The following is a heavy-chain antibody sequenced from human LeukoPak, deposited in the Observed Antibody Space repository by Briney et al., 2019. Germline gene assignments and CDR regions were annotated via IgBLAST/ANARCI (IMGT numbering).Heavy chain of an antibody. V-gene: IGHV3-9*03. CDR3: AKDKSSGSSDAFDI. Sequence: GGSLRLSCAASGFTFDDYAMHWVWQAPGKGLEWVSGISWNSGSIGYADSVKGRFTISRDNAKNSLYLQMNSLRAEDMALYYCAKDKSSGSSDAFDIWGQGTMVTVSS. CDR2: ISWNSGSI. CDR1: GFTFDDYA. D-gene: IGHD1-26*01. J-gene: IGHJ3*02.